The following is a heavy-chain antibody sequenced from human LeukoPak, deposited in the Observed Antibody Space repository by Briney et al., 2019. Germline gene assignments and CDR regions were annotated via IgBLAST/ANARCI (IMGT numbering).Heavy chain of an antibody. CDR1: EFTFSSYG. CDR2: INIDGSST. CDR3: ASRDYGGNYYYMDV. D-gene: IGHD4-23*01. Sequence: GGSLRLSCAASEFTFSSYGMHWVRQTPGKGLVWVSRINIDGSSTSYADSAKGRFTISRDNAKNTLYLQMSSLRAEDTAVYYCASRDYGGNYYYMDVWGKGTTVTVSS. V-gene: IGHV3-74*01. J-gene: IGHJ6*03.